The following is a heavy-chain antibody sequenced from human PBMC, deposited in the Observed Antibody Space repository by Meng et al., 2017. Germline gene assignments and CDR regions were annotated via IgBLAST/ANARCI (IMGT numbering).Heavy chain of an antibody. D-gene: IGHD3-10*01. CDR2: ISSSSYI. CDR1: GFTFSSYS. J-gene: IGHJ6*02. Sequence: GGSLRLSCVASGFTFSSYSMNWVRQAPGKGLEWVSSISSSSYIYYADSVKGRFTISRDNAKNSLYLQMNSLRAEDTAVYYCARDRLRGFGELQNNYYGMDVWGQGTTVTVSS. V-gene: IGHV3-21*01. CDR3: ARDRLRGFGELQNNYYGMDV.